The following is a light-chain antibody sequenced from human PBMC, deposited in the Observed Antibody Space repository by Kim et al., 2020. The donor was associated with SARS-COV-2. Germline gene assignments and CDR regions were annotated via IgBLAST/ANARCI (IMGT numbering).Light chain of an antibody. Sequence: QELTISCTGSSSNIGSNVVNWYQQLPGTAPKLLIYSNDYRPSGVPDRFSGSKSGTSASLAISGLQSEDEADYYCVAWDDSLNGSVFGGGTQLTVL. V-gene: IGLV1-44*01. CDR2: SND. J-gene: IGLJ3*02. CDR1: SSNIGSNV. CDR3: VAWDDSLNGSV.